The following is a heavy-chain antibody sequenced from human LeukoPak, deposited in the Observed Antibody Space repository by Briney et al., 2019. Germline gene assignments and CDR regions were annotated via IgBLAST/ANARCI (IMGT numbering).Heavy chain of an antibody. V-gene: IGHV4-39*07. CDR3: ARVLQQLAPKDNWFDP. CDR2: IYYSGST. CDR1: GGSISSSSYY. J-gene: IGHJ5*02. D-gene: IGHD6-13*01. Sequence: SETLSLTCTVSGGSISSSSYYWGWIRQPPGKGLEWIGSIYYSGSTYYNPSLKSRVTISVDTSKNQFSLKLSSVTAADTAVYYCARVLQQLAPKDNWFDPWGQGTLVTVSS.